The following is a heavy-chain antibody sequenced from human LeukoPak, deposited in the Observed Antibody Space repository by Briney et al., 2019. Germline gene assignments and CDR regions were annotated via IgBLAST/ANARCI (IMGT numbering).Heavy chain of an antibody. D-gene: IGHD6-19*01. CDR2: IYYSGST. J-gene: IGHJ4*02. CDR3: AGIAVAGTYY. CDR1: GGSISSSSYY. V-gene: IGHV4-39*07. Sequence: SETLSLTCTVSGGSISSSSYYWGWIRQPPGKGLEWIGSIYYSGSTYYNSSLKSRVTISVYTAKNQFSLKLSSVTAADTAVYYCAGIAVAGTYYWGQGTLVTVSS.